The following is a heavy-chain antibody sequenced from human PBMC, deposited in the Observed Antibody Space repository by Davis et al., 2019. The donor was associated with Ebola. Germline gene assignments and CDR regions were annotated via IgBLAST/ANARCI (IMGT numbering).Heavy chain of an antibody. Sequence: GESLKISCAASGFTFSSYVMTWVRQAPGRGLEWVSSVSFRTTYYADSVKGRFTISRDNSKNAVSLQMDSLRAEDTGIYYCARYFDLWGVLGHFEYWGHGSLVTVSS. D-gene: IGHD3-3*01. CDR2: VSFRTT. CDR3: ARYFDLWGVLGHFEY. CDR1: GFTFSSYV. J-gene: IGHJ4*01. V-gene: IGHV3-23*01.